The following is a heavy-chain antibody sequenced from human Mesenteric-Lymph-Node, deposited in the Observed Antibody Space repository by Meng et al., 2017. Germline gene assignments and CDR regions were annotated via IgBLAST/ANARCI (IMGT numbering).Heavy chain of an antibody. V-gene: IGHV3-74*01. CDR1: GFTVSSYW. J-gene: IGHJ6*02. D-gene: IGHD2-15*01. CDR3: ARAICSGGSCSLADGLDV. CDR2: SNRDGSTT. Sequence: GGSLRLSCAASGFTVSSYWMHWVRQAPGKGLVWVSHSNRDGSTTTYADSLRGRFTISRDNAKDTLYLQMNSLTAEDTAVYFCARAICSGGSCSLADGLDVWGQGTTVTVSS.